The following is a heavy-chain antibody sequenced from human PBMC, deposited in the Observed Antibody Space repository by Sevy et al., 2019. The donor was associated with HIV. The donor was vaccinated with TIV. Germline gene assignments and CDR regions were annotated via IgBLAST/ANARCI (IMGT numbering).Heavy chain of an antibody. D-gene: IGHD3-22*01. J-gene: IGHJ4*02. CDR3: ASYYYDSTRYYFPLDY. V-gene: IGHV3-30*04. Sequence: SLRLSCTASGFTFSSYAMYWVRQAPGKGLEWVAVISYDGNNKDYADSVKGRFTISSDNSKNTLYLQMNSLRAEDTAVYYCASYYYDSTRYYFPLDYWGQGTLVSVSS. CDR2: ISYDGNNK. CDR1: GFTFSSYA.